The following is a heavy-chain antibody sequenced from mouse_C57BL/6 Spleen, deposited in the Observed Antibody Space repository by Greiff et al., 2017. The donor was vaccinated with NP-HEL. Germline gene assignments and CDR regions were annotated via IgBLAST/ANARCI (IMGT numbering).Heavy chain of an antibody. CDR1: GFNIKDDY. CDR3: TTSGSIFAY. V-gene: IGHV14-4*01. CDR2: IDPENGDT. J-gene: IGHJ3*01. D-gene: IGHD1-3*01. Sequence: VQLKQSGAELVRPGASVKLSCTASGFNIKDDYMHWVKQRPEQGLEWIGWIDPENGDTEYASKFQGKATITADTSSNTAYLQLSSLTSEDTAVYYCTTSGSIFAYWGQGTLVTVSA.